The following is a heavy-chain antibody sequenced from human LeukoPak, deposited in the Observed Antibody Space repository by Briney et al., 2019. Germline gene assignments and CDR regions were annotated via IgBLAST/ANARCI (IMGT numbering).Heavy chain of an antibody. CDR2: VSSSGNII. Sequence: SGGSLRLSCEASGFIFSDYYMNWIRQAPGKGLEWVSSVSSSGNIIQYADSVKGRFTISRDNAENALCLQMNSLRVDDTAVYFCARSGNYGDFDHWGQGTLVTVSS. D-gene: IGHD4-17*01. V-gene: IGHV3-11*01. J-gene: IGHJ4*02. CDR3: ARSGNYGDFDH. CDR1: GFIFSDYY.